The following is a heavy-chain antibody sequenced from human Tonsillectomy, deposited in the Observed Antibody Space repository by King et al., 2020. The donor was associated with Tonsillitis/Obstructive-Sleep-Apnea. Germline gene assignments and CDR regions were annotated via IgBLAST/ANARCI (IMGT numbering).Heavy chain of an antibody. CDR1: GFTFRSYW. V-gene: IGHV3-7*03. J-gene: IGHJ4*02. Sequence: VQLVESGGGLVQPGGSLRLSCAASGFTFRSYWMSWVRQAPGKGLEWVANIKQDGSEKYYVDSVKGRFTISRDNAKKSLYLQMNSLRAEDTAVYYCARFFPYDSSGYYYGGFDYWGQGTLVTVSS. CDR2: IKQDGSEK. D-gene: IGHD3-22*01. CDR3: ARFFPYDSSGYYYGGFDY.